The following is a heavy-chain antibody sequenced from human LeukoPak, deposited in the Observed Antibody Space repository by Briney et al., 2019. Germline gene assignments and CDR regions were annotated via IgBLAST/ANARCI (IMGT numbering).Heavy chain of an antibody. Sequence: QPGGSLRLSCAASGFTLSSYSMNWVRQAPGKGLEWISYISSSSVTIYYADSVKGRFTISRDNAKNSLYLQMNSLRAEDTALYYCATYGALGGVAFDIWGQGTMVTVSS. J-gene: IGHJ3*02. CDR3: ATYGALGGVAFDI. CDR1: GFTLSSYS. V-gene: IGHV3-48*01. D-gene: IGHD2-8*02. CDR2: ISSSSVTI.